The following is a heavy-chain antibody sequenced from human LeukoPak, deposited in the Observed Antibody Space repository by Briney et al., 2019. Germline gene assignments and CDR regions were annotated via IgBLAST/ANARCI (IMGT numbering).Heavy chain of an antibody. CDR3: ARQDGYSSGPGSGMDV. D-gene: IGHD6-19*01. Sequence: ESLKISCKASGYSFTTYWIAWVRQMPGKGLEWMGMIYPGDSDTRYSPSFQGQITISVDKSISIAYLQWSSLKASDTAMYYCARQDGYSSGPGSGMDVWGQGTTVTVSS. CDR1: GYSFTTYW. J-gene: IGHJ6*02. CDR2: IYPGDSDT. V-gene: IGHV5-51*01.